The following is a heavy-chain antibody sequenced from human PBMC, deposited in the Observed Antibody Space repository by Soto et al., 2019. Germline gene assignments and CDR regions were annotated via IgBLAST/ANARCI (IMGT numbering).Heavy chain of an antibody. D-gene: IGHD3-22*01. CDR2: VVYDGSKK. Sequence: QVQLVESGGGVAQPGRSLRLSCAASGFTFSNYGMDWVRQAPGKGLEWVAAVVYDGSKKYYADSVKGRFTVSRDNYENTLFLEMNALRAEDTAVYYCARDRGYRRYFDSSGFWADSWGQGTLVTVSS. CDR1: GFTFSNYG. J-gene: IGHJ4*02. V-gene: IGHV3-33*08. CDR3: ARDRGYRRYFDSSGFWADS.